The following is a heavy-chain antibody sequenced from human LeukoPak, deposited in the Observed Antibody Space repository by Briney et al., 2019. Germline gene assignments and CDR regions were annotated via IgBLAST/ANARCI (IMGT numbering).Heavy chain of an antibody. J-gene: IGHJ5*02. CDR2: INPSGGST. V-gene: IGHV1-46*01. D-gene: IGHD3-9*01. CDR3: ARDAMGNYYDILTGYPNWFDP. CDR1: GYTFTSYY. Sequence: ASVKVSCKASGYTFTSYYMHWVRQAPGQGLEWMGIINPSGGSTSYAQKFQGRVTMTRDTSTSTVHMELSSLRSEDTAVYYCARDAMGNYYDILTGYPNWFDPWGQGTLVTVSS.